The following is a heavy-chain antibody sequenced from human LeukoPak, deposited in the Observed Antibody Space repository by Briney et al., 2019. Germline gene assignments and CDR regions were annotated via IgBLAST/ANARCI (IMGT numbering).Heavy chain of an antibody. V-gene: IGHV3-30*03. Sequence: GSLRLSCAASGFTFGSYVMHWVRQAPGKGLEWVAVISFDGSNKYYADSVKGRFTISRDNSRNTLFMQMNSLRAEDSAVYYCARDWGYCSSTSCLFDYWGQGTLVTVSS. J-gene: IGHJ4*02. CDR2: ISFDGSNK. CDR3: ARDWGYCSSTSCLFDY. D-gene: IGHD2-2*01. CDR1: GFTFGSYV.